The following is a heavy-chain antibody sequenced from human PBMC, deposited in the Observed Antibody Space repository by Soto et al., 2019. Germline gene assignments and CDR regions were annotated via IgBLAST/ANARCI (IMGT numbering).Heavy chain of an antibody. CDR2: IWYDGSNK. J-gene: IGHJ6*02. CDR1: GFTFSSYG. D-gene: IGHD2-8*01. CDR3: ARARYAAAPAGMDV. Sequence: LRLSCAASGFTFSSYGMHWVRQAPGKGLEWVAVIWYDGSNKYYADSVKGRFTISRDNSKNTLYLQMNSLRAEDTAVYYCARARYAAAPAGMDVWGQGTTVTVSS. V-gene: IGHV3-33*01.